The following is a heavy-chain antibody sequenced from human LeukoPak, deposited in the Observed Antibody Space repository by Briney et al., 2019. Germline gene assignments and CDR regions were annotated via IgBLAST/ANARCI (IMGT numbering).Heavy chain of an antibody. D-gene: IGHD1-14*01. CDR2: VYTSGST. V-gene: IGHV4-61*02. Sequence: SQTLSLTCTVSDGSIDSGSYYWTWIRQPAGKGLEWIGRVYTSGSTNYNPSLKSRVTISVDTSKNQFSLKLSSVTAADTAVYYCARHIRGGPSGMVHWGQGTLVTVSS. CDR1: DGSIDSGSYY. CDR3: ARHIRGGPSGMVH. J-gene: IGHJ4*02.